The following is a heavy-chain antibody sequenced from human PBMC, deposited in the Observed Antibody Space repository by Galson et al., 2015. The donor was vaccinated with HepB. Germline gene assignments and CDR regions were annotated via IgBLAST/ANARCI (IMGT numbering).Heavy chain of an antibody. CDR2: IDHDGRDK. J-gene: IGHJ6*03. V-gene: IGHV3-7*01. CDR3: ARVTTSQFHGDLWSRLWPFNGHMDV. D-gene: IGHD3-3*01. Sequence: SLRLSCAVSGFTFSRDSFNWVRQAPGEGLEWVAYIDHDGRDKYYLDSLKGRFSVSRDNANNLLFLQMDSLRADDTALYFCARVTTSQFHGDLWSRLWPFNGHMDVWGRGTTVTVSS. CDR1: GFTFSRDS.